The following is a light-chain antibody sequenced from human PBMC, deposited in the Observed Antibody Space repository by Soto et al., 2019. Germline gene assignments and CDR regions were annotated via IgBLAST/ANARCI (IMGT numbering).Light chain of an antibody. CDR3: QQRTNWPRSFT. Sequence: EIVLTQSPATLSLSPGERATLSCRASQSVSSYLACYQQKPGQAPRLLIYDTSKRATGIPARFSGSVSGTDFTVTISSLEPEDFAVYYCQQRTNWPRSFTFGPGTKVDIK. CDR2: DTS. CDR1: QSVSSY. J-gene: IGKJ3*01. V-gene: IGKV3-11*01.